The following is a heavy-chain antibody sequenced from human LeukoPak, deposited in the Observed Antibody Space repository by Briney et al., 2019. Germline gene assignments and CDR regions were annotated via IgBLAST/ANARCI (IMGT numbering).Heavy chain of an antibody. CDR2: INHSGST. CDR3: ARWYGANFDY. D-gene: IGHD6-13*01. J-gene: IGHJ4*02. CDR1: GFTFSSYW. Sequence: GSLRLSCAASGFTFSSYWMSWVRQAPGKGLEWIGEINHSGSTNYNPSLKSRVTISVDTSKNQFSLKLSSVTAADTAVYYCARWYGANFDYWGQGTLVTVSS. V-gene: IGHV4-34*01.